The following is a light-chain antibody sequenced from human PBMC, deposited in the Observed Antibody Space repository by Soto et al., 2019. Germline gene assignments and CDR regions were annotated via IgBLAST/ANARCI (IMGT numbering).Light chain of an antibody. CDR1: NSDIGAYDY. CDR3: GSYASATLI. Sequence: QSALTQPASVSGSPGQSITISCTGSNSDIGAYDYVSWYQQHPGKPPTLLIYEVTFRPSGVPNRLSGSKSGNTATLTISGLLTEDEADYSCGSYASATLIFGGGTKLTVL. CDR2: EVT. V-gene: IGLV2-14*01. J-gene: IGLJ2*01.